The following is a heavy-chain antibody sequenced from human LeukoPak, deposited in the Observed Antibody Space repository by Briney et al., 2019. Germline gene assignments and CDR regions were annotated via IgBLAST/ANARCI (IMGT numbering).Heavy chain of an antibody. D-gene: IGHD6-13*01. CDR1: GYTFTRQY. J-gene: IGHJ4*02. Sequence: GASVKVSCKASGYTFTRQYMHWVRQAPGQGLEWMGIINPSGGSTSYAQKFQGRVTMTRDTSTSTVYMELSSLRSEDTAVYYCARDIAAAGNLDYWGQGTLVTVSS. V-gene: IGHV1-46*01. CDR3: ARDIAAAGNLDY. CDR2: INPSGGST.